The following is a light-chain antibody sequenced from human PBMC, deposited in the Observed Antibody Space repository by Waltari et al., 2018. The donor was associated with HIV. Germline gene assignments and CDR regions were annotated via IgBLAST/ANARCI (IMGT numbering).Light chain of an antibody. CDR2: DAS. Sequence: DIQITQSPSSLSAPVGDRVTITCQASQDISKYLSWHQQKPGKAPRLLISDASNLQTGVPSRFIGSGSGTDFTFTISSLQPEDIATYFCQQYDSLPFTFGPGTKVDIK. CDR3: QQYDSLPFT. J-gene: IGKJ3*01. V-gene: IGKV1-33*01. CDR1: QDISKY.